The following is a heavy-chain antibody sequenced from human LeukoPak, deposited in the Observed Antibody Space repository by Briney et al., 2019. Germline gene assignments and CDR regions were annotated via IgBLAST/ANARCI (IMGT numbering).Heavy chain of an antibody. Sequence: SETLSLTCAVSGGSISSGGYSWSWIRQPPGKGLEWIGYIYHSESTYYNPSLKSRVTISVDRSKNQFSLKLSSVTAADTAVYYCARGGDADAFDIWGQGTMVTVSS. CDR3: ARGGDADAFDI. CDR2: IYHSEST. V-gene: IGHV4-30-2*01. D-gene: IGHD2-21*02. CDR1: GGSISSGGYS. J-gene: IGHJ3*02.